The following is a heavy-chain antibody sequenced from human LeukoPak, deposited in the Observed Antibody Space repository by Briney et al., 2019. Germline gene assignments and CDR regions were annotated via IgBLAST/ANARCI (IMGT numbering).Heavy chain of an antibody. D-gene: IGHD6-19*01. J-gene: IGHJ3*02. Sequence: PGGSLRLSCAASGFTFSDYYMSWMRQAPGKRLEWASYISSSGSTIYYADSVKGRFTISRDNAKNSLYLQMNSLRAEDTAVYYCARDKRAVAGTTSDAFDIWGQGTMVTVSS. CDR1: GFTFSDYY. V-gene: IGHV3-11*04. CDR2: ISSSGSTI. CDR3: ARDKRAVAGTTSDAFDI.